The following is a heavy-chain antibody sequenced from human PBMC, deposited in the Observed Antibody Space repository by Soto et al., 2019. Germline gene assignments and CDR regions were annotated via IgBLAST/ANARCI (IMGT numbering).Heavy chain of an antibody. CDR1: GFSVSSNY. CDR2: IYSGGST. D-gene: IGHD4-17*01. J-gene: IGHJ4*02. Sequence: EVQVVESGGGLIQPGGSLRLSCAASGFSVSSNYMSWVRQDPGKGLEWVSLIYSGGSTYYADSVKGRFSISRDNSKNTVYLQMNRLRAEDTAVYYCARGLGNGDYGDPGDYWGQGTLVTVSS. CDR3: ARGLGNGDYGDPGDY. V-gene: IGHV3-53*01.